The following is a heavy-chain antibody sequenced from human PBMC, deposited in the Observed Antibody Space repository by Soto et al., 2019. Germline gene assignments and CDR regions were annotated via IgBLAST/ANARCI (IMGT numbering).Heavy chain of an antibody. CDR1: GFTFSSYD. V-gene: IGHV3-13*01. J-gene: IGHJ3*02. CDR2: IGTAGDT. CDR3: ARVYHYGSGTHAFDI. D-gene: IGHD3-10*01. Sequence: GGSLRLSCAASGFTFSSYDMHWVRQATGKGLEWVSAIGTAGDTYYPGSVKGRFTISRENAKNSLYLQMNSLRAEDTAVYYCARVYHYGSGTHAFDIWGQGTMVTVSS.